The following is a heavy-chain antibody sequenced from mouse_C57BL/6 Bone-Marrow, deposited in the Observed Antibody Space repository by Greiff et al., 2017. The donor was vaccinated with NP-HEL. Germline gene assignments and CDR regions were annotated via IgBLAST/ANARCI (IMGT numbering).Heavy chain of an antibody. Sequence: QVQLQQSGAELAKPGASVKLSCKASGYTFTSYWMHWVKQRPGQGLEWIGYINPSSGYTKYNQKFKDKATLTADKSSSTAYMQLSSLTYEDYAVYYCARGRIRRYFDVWGTGTTVTVSS. CDR2: INPSSGYT. CDR1: GYTFTSYW. V-gene: IGHV1-7*01. D-gene: IGHD1-2*01. CDR3: ARGRIRRYFDV. J-gene: IGHJ1*03.